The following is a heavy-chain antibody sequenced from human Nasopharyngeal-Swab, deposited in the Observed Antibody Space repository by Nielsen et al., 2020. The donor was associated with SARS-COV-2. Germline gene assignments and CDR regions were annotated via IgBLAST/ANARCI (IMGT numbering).Heavy chain of an antibody. CDR2: IYSSGRT. CDR3: ARAYDNSGDGFDT. CDR1: GFTVSSNY. V-gene: IGHV3-53*01. Sequence: GGSLRLSCAPSGFTVSSNYMTWVRQAPGKGLEWVSVIYSSGRTSHADSVKGRFTISRDNSKNMLYLQMNSLRAEDTAVYYCARAYDNSGDGFDTWGQGTMVTVSS. D-gene: IGHD3-22*01. J-gene: IGHJ3*02.